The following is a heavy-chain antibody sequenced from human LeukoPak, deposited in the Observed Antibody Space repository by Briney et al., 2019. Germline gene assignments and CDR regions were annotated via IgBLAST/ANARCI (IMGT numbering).Heavy chain of an antibody. CDR2: IRGSGTTT. CDR3: AKAGHYGSGSYYSDY. Sequence: GGTLRLSCAASGFIFSSYAMTWVRQAPGRGLEWLSTIRGSGTTTYYVDSVKGRFTVSRDNSKNTLYLQMSSLRAGDTAVYYCAKAGHYGSGSYYSDYWGRGTLVSVSP. D-gene: IGHD3-10*01. CDR1: GFIFSSYA. J-gene: IGHJ4*02. V-gene: IGHV3-23*01.